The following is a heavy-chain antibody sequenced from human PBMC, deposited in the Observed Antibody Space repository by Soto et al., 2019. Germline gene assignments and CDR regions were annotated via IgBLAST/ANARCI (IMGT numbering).Heavy chain of an antibody. CDR2: INHSGST. J-gene: IGHJ6*03. Sequence: SETLSLTCAVYGGSFSGYYWSWIRQPPGKGLEWIGEINHSGSTNYNPSLKSRVTISVDTSKNQFSLKLSSVTAADTAVYYCARVRGEQLVLRGLGRGRRHYYYMDVWGKGTTVTVSS. CDR1: GGSFSGYY. D-gene: IGHD6-6*01. CDR3: ARVRGEQLVLRGLGRGRRHYYYMDV. V-gene: IGHV4-34*01.